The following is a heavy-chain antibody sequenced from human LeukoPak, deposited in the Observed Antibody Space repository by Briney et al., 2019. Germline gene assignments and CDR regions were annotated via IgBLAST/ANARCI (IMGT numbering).Heavy chain of an antibody. Sequence: GGSLRLSCAASGFTFSDYYMSWIRQAPGKGLEWVSVIYSGGSTYYADSVKGRFTISRDNSKNTLYLQMNSLRAEDTAVYYCARDERWLQFSYWGQGTLVTVSS. J-gene: IGHJ4*02. CDR2: IYSGGST. D-gene: IGHD5-24*01. CDR3: ARDERWLQFSY. V-gene: IGHV3-66*01. CDR1: GFTFSDYY.